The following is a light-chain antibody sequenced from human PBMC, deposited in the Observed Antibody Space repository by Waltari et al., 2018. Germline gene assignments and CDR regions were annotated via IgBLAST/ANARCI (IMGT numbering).Light chain of an antibody. Sequence: DIQVTQSPSTLSASVGHRITITCRASQSIVVWLAWYQQKPGKAPRLLIYKASYLESGVPSRFSGSASGTAFTLTISSLQADDFATYYCLQYNSYPWTFGQGTTVEIK. J-gene: IGKJ1*01. V-gene: IGKV1-5*03. CDR3: LQYNSYPWT. CDR2: KAS. CDR1: QSIVVW.